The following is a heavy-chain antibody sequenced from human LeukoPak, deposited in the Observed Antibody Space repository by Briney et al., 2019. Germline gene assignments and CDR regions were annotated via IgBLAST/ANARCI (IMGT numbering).Heavy chain of an antibody. CDR2: ISSSGSTI. Sequence: PGGSLRLSCAASGFTFSSYEMNWVRQAPGKGLEWVSYISSSGSTIYYADSVKGRFTISRDNAKNSLYLQTNSLRAEDTAVYYCARVRRLLGADYWGQGTLVTVSS. J-gene: IGHJ4*02. V-gene: IGHV3-48*03. D-gene: IGHD2-15*01. CDR3: ARVRRLLGADY. CDR1: GFTFSSYE.